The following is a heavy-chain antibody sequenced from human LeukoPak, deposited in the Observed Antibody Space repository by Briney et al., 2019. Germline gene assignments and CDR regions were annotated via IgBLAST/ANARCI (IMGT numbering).Heavy chain of an antibody. CDR2: ISSSGSTI. J-gene: IGHJ4*02. CDR3: ARVRWELGRVFDY. V-gene: IGHV3-48*03. CDR1: GFTFSSYE. D-gene: IGHD1-26*01. Sequence: GGSLRLSCAASGFTFSSYEMNCVRQAPGKGLEWVSYISSSGSTIYYADSVKGRFTISRDNAKNSLYLQMNSLRAEDTAVYYCARVRWELGRVFDYWGQGTLVTLSS.